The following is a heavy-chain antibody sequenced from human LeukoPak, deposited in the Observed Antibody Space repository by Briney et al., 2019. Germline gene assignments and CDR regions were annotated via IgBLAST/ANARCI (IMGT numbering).Heavy chain of an antibody. J-gene: IGHJ5*02. D-gene: IGHD6-13*01. CDR2: INAGNGNT. CDR3: ARAPQWGYSSSWYTEVYNWFDP. CDR1: GYTFTSYA. Sequence: ASVKVSCKASGYTFTSYAMHWVRQAPGQRLEWMGWINAGNGNTKYSQKFQGRVTITRDTSASTAYMGLSSLRSEDTAVYYCARAPQWGYSSSWYTEVYNWFDPWGQGTLVTVSS. V-gene: IGHV1-3*01.